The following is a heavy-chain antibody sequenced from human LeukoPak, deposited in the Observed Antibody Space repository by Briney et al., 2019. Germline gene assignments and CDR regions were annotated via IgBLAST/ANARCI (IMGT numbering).Heavy chain of an antibody. Sequence: SVKVSFQASGYPFTSYDINWVRPATGQGLEWMGGIIPIFGTANYAQKFQGRVTITADKSTSTAYMELSSLRSEDTAVHYCALSSSLFYYYYYMDVWGKGTTVTVSS. J-gene: IGHJ6*03. D-gene: IGHD6-13*01. CDR3: ALSSSLFYYYYYMDV. CDR1: GYPFTSYD. CDR2: IIPIFGTA. V-gene: IGHV1-69*06.